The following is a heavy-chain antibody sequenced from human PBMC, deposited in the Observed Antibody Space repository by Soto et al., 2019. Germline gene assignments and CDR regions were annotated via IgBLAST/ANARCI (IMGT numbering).Heavy chain of an antibody. J-gene: IGHJ4*02. CDR3: ARDLGNKHYYYFY. Sequence: SVKVSCKASGYTITSYGISWVRQAPGQGLEWMGGISPYNGTANYAQKFQGRVTITADESTSTAYMELSSLRSEDMAVYYCARDLGNKHYYYFYWGQGTLVTVSS. V-gene: IGHV1-69*13. CDR1: GYTITSYG. D-gene: IGHD2-21*02. CDR2: ISPYNGTA.